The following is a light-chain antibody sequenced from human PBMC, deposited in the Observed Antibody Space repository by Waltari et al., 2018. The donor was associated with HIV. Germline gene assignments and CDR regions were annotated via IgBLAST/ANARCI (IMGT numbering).Light chain of an antibody. CDR1: SSDVGGYSH. V-gene: IGLV2-11*01. Sequence: QSALTQPRSVSGSPGQSVTISCNGTSSDVGGYSHVSWYQQHPGKAPKLLIYDVTKRPSGVPDRFSGSKSGNTASLTISGLQVEDEADYFCCSYANTYVVFGGGTELTVL. J-gene: IGLJ2*01. CDR3: CSYANTYVV. CDR2: DVT.